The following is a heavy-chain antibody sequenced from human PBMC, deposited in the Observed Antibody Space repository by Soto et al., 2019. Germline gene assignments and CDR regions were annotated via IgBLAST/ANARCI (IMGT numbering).Heavy chain of an antibody. V-gene: IGHV1-69*08. Sequence: QVQLVQSGAEVKKPGSSVKVSCKASGGTFSSYTISWVRQAPGQGLEWMGRSIPILGIANYAQKFQGRVTITADKSTSTAYMELSSLRSEDTVVYYCARDRDIYSGYDFAAFDIWGQGTMVTVSS. CDR3: ARDRDIYSGYDFAAFDI. D-gene: IGHD5-12*01. CDR1: GGTFSSYT. CDR2: SIPILGIA. J-gene: IGHJ3*02.